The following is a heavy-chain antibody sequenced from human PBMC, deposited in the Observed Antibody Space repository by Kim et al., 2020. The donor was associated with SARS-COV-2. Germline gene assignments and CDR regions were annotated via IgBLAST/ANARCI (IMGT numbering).Heavy chain of an antibody. Sequence: GESLKISCKGSGYSFTSYWIGWVRQMPGKGLEWMGIIYPGDSDTRYSPSFQGQVTISADKSISTAYLQWSSLKASDTAIYYCATSFRYFDWSIFDYRGQGTLVTVSS. D-gene: IGHD3-9*01. CDR1: GYSFTSYW. J-gene: IGHJ4*02. CDR3: ATSFRYFDWSIFDY. V-gene: IGHV5-51*01. CDR2: IYPGDSDT.